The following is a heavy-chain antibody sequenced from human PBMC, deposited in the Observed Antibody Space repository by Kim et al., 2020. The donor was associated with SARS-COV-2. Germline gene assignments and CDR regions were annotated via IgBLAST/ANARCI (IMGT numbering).Heavy chain of an antibody. J-gene: IGHJ3*02. V-gene: IGHV5-51*01. Sequence: GESLKISCKGSGYRFISHWIGWVRQVPGKGLEWMGIIWPGDSDTRYSPSFQGQVTMSADESISTAFLQWSSLQASDTAIYYCAKKGSSDTGAFDIWGQGTLVTVSS. CDR3: AKKGSSDTGAFDI. CDR2: IWPGDSDT. CDR1: GYRFISHW. D-gene: IGHD6-19*01.